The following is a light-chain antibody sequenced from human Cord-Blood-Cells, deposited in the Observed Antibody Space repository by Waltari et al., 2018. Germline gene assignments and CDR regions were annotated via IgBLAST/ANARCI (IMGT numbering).Light chain of an antibody. Sequence: QSALTQPASVSGSPGQSITISCTGTSSDVGGYNHVSWYQQHPGKATKLMIYDVSNRPSGVSNRFSGSKSGNTASLTISGLQAEDEADYYCSSYTSSSTWVFGGGTKLTVL. V-gene: IGLV2-14*03. CDR1: SSDVGGYNH. J-gene: IGLJ3*02. CDR3: SSYTSSSTWV. CDR2: DVS.